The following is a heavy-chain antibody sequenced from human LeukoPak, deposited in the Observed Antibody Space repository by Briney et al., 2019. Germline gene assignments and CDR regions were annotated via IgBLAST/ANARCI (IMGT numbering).Heavy chain of an antibody. D-gene: IGHD2-2*01. CDR3: ARLPVAINGYFDP. Sequence: GGSLRLSCGGSGFTFSNYWMSWVRQAPGKGLESVANIKQDGSEKNYVDSVKGRFTISRDNSRNTLFLQINSLRVEDTALYYCARLPVAINGYFDPWGQGTLVTVSS. J-gene: IGHJ5*02. V-gene: IGHV3-7*03. CDR1: GFTFSNYW. CDR2: IKQDGSEK.